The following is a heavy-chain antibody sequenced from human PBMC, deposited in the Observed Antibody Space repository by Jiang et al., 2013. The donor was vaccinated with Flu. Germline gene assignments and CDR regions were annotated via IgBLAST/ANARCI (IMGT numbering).Heavy chain of an antibody. Sequence: CAVSGGSISSSNWWSWVRQPPGKGLEWIGEIYHSGSTNYNPSLKSRVTISVDKSKNQFSLKLSSVTAADTAVYYCARDNADYYDSRGNWFDPWGQGTLVTVSS. CDR3: ARDNADYYDSRGNWFDP. D-gene: IGHD3-22*01. CDR2: IYHSGST. J-gene: IGHJ5*02. V-gene: IGHV4-4*02. CDR1: GGSISSSNW.